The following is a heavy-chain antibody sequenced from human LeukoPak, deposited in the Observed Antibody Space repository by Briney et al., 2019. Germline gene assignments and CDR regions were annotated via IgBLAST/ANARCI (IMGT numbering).Heavy chain of an antibody. Sequence: ASVKVSCTASGYTFTIYYMHWVRQAPGQGLEWMGIINPSGGSTSYAQKFQGRVTMTRDTSTSTVYMELSSLRPEDTAVYYCARGGSADWGDYWGQGTLVTVSS. CDR1: GYTFTIYY. J-gene: IGHJ4*02. CDR3: ARGGSADWGDY. D-gene: IGHD7-27*01. V-gene: IGHV1-46*01. CDR2: INPSGGST.